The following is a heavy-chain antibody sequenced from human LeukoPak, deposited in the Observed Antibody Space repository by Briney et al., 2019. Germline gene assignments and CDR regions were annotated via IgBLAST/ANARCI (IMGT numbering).Heavy chain of an antibody. CDR2: ISGSGGST. CDR3: AKGRVLYQTTVDHFDY. Sequence: HSGGSLRLSCAASGFTFSSYAMSWVRQAPGKGLEWVSAISGSGGSTYYADSVKGRFTISRDNSKNTLYLQMNSLRAEDTAVFYCAKGRVLYQTTVDHFDYWGQGTQVTVSS. D-gene: IGHD4-23*01. J-gene: IGHJ4*02. V-gene: IGHV3-23*01. CDR1: GFTFSSYA.